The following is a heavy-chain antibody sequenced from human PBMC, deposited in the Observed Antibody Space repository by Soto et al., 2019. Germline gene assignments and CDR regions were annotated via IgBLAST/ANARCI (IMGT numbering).Heavy chain of an antibody. V-gene: IGHV3-23*01. CDR1: GFTFSSYA. Sequence: EVQLLESGGGLVQPGESLRLSCAASGFTFSSYAMSWVRQAPGKGLEWVSVISGSDDSTYYADSVKGRFTISRDNSKNTRYLKMNGLRAGDRALYYGAKRSTSSTFDYGGQGPLVTVSS. J-gene: IGHJ4*02. D-gene: IGHD6-6*01. CDR3: AKRSTSSTFDY. CDR2: ISGSDDST.